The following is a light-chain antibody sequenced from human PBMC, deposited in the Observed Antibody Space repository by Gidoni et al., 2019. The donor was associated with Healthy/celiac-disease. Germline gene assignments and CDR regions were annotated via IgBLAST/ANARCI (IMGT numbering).Light chain of an antibody. CDR1: QSISSW. J-gene: IGKJ4*01. Sequence: DIQMTQSPSTLSASVGDRVTIPCRASQSISSWLAWYQQQPGKAPKLLSYDASSLESGVPSRFSGSGSGTEFTLTISSLQHDDFATYYCQQYNSDSLTFGGGTKVEIK. V-gene: IGKV1-5*01. CDR2: DAS. CDR3: QQYNSDSLT.